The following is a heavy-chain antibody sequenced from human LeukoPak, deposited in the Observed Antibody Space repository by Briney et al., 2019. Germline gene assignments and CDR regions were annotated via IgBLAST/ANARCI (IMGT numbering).Heavy chain of an antibody. Sequence: PSETLSLTCSVSGGSINSNSHQWDWIRQAPGKGLEWIGNIYYSGTNSYNPSPKSRVTISVDTSKNHFSLRLTSVTAADTAVYYCARRGDISTDYAFDYWAQGTLVTVSS. CDR2: IYYSGTN. V-gene: IGHV4-39*02. CDR3: ARRGDISTDYAFDY. CDR1: GGSINSNSHQ. D-gene: IGHD3-9*01. J-gene: IGHJ4*02.